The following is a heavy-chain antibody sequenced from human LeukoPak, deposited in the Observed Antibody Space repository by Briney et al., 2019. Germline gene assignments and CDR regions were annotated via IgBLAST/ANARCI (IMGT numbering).Heavy chain of an antibody. Sequence: GGSLRLSCAASGFTFSSSAMSWVRQAPGKGLEWVSAISGSGSSTYYADSVKGRFTISRDNAKNALYLQMDSPRAEDTAVYYCARDHSSGRYFDFWGQGTLVTVSS. J-gene: IGHJ4*02. CDR2: ISGSGSST. CDR3: ARDHSSGRYFDF. D-gene: IGHD3-22*01. V-gene: IGHV3-23*01. CDR1: GFTFSSSA.